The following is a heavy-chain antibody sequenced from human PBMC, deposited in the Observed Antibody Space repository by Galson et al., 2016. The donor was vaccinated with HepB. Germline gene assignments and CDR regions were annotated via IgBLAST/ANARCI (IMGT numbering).Heavy chain of an antibody. V-gene: IGHV3-23*01. Sequence: SLRLSCAASGFTLRGYALYWVRRGPGKRLEWVSTISSDGDNKHYLDSVKGRFTVSRDNSKNTLDLQMNSLRAEDTAVYYCTNDVGLVMFGLWGRGTLVTVSS. D-gene: IGHD2/OR15-2a*01. CDR1: GFTLRGYA. CDR2: ISSDGDNK. CDR3: TNDVGLVMFGL. J-gene: IGHJ4*02.